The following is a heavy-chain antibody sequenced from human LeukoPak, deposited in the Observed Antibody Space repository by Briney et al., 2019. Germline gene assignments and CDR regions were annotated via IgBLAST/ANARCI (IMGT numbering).Heavy chain of an antibody. CDR2: IIPIFGTA. J-gene: IGHJ4*02. D-gene: IGHD6-19*01. CDR3: ARHSSGWLDYGFRKTPKPKYYFDY. V-gene: IGHV1-69*13. CDR1: GGTFSSYA. Sequence: ASVKVSCKASGGTFSSYAISWVRQAPGQGLEWMGGIIPIFGTANYAQKFQGRVTITADESTSTAYMELSSLRSDDTAVYYCARHSSGWLDYGFRKTPKPKYYFDYWGQGTLVTVSS.